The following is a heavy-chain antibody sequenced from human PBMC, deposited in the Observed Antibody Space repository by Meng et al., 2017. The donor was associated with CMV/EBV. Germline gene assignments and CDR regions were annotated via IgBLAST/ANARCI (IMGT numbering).Heavy chain of an antibody. Sequence: QVQLVQSGAAVKQPGSSVTVSWNTSGGHFISFAISWVRQAPGQGREWMGGIIPIFGNANYAQKFQGRVTITADESTSTAYMELSSLRSEDTAVYYCARGYYDSSGYNFDLWGRGTLVTVSS. J-gene: IGHJ2*01. CDR3: ARGYYDSSGYNFDL. CDR2: IIPIFGNA. CDR1: GGHFISFA. V-gene: IGHV1-69*12. D-gene: IGHD3-22*01.